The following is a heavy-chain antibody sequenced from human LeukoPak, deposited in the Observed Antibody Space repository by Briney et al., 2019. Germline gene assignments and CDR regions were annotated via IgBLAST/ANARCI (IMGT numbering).Heavy chain of an antibody. Sequence: GSLRLSCAASGFTFSSFDMHWVRQPAGQGLEWVSTIGTASDTYYPGSVEGRFTLSRDNAKNSLYLQMNSLTAGDTAVYYCARGPPRGKYYYMDVWGKGTTVTVSS. V-gene: IGHV3-13*01. J-gene: IGHJ6*03. D-gene: IGHD1-1*01. CDR2: IGTASDT. CDR3: ARGPPRGKYYYMDV. CDR1: GFTFSSFD.